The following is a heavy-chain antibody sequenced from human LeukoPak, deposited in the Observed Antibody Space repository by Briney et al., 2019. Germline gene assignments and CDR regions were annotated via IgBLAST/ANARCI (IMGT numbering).Heavy chain of an antibody. D-gene: IGHD1-26*01. CDR3: ASDATYASTSGSYSYYFDY. CDR1: GFTFSSYA. CDR2: ISYDGSNK. J-gene: IGHJ4*02. V-gene: IGHV3-30-3*01. Sequence: PGGSLRLSCAASGFTFSSYAMHWVRQAPGKGLEWVAVISYDGSNKYYADSVKGRFTISRDNSKNTLYLQMNSLRAEDTAVFHCASDATYASTSGSYSYYFDYWGQGTRVTVSS.